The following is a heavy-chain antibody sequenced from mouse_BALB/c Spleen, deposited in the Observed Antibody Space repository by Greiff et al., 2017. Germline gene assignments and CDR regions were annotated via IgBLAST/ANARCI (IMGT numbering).Heavy chain of an antibody. CDR1: GFTFSDYY. V-gene: IGHV5-4*02. Sequence: EVQLVESGGGLVKPGGSLKLSCAASGFTFSDYYMYWVRQTPEKRLEWVATISDGGSYTYYPDSVKGRFTISRDNAKNNLYLQMSSLKSEDTAMYYCARGYDVLAMDYWGQGTSVTVSS. CDR2: ISDGGSYT. D-gene: IGHD2-14*01. CDR3: ARGYDVLAMDY. J-gene: IGHJ4*01.